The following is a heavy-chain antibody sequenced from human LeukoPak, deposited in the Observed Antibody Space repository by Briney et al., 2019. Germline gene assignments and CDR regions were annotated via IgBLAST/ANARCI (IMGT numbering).Heavy chain of an antibody. D-gene: IGHD3-22*01. Sequence: PGGSLRLSCAASGFTFSDYAMSWVRQAPGKGLEWVSSVSSSAGSTSYADSVKGRLTISRDNSKNTLYLQMKSLRAEDTAVYFCAKLRRYYYDSTGYSDYWGQGTLVTVSS. CDR1: GFTFSDYA. J-gene: IGHJ4*02. V-gene: IGHV3-23*01. CDR2: VSSSAGST. CDR3: AKLRRYYYDSTGYSDY.